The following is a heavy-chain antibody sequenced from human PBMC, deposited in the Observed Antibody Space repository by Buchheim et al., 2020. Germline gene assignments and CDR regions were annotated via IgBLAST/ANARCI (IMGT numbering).Heavy chain of an antibody. V-gene: IGHV4-39*07. J-gene: IGHJ5*02. CDR1: GGSISSSSYY. D-gene: IGHD3-22*01. CDR3: ARAREEYYYDSSGYYNTHWFDP. CDR2: IYYSGST. Sequence: QLQLQESGPGLVKPSETLSLTCTVSGGSISSSSYYWGWIRQPPGKGLEWFVSIYYSGSTSYNPSLMSRVTISLDTSKNQFSLKLSSVTAADTAVYYCARAREEYYYDSSGYYNTHWFDPWGQGTL.